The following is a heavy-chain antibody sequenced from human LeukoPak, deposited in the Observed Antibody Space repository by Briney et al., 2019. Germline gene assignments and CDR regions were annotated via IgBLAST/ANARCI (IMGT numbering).Heavy chain of an antibody. Sequence: SETLALTCAVYGGSFSSYYWSWIRQPAGKGLEWIGRIYTSGSTNYNPSLKSRVTMSVDTSKNQFSLKLSSVTAADTAVYYCARDRYGGIIDYWGQGTLVTVSS. CDR2: IYTSGST. J-gene: IGHJ4*02. CDR3: ARDRYGGIIDY. V-gene: IGHV4-4*07. CDR1: GGSFSSYY. D-gene: IGHD1-1*01.